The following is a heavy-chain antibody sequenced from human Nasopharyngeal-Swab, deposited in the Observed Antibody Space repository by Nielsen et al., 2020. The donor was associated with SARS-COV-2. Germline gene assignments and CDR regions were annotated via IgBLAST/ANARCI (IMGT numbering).Heavy chain of an antibody. CDR1: GFTFNNAW. CDR3: ARLHFYYMDF. J-gene: IGHJ6*03. V-gene: IGHV3-53*01. CDR2: HYVDGRT. Sequence: GGSLRLSCAASGFTFNNAWMNWVRQAPGKGLEWVSMHYVDGRTVYAVSVRGRFAISRDSFTNTVSLQMNALRAEDTGLYFCARLHFYYMDFWGEGTTVTVSS.